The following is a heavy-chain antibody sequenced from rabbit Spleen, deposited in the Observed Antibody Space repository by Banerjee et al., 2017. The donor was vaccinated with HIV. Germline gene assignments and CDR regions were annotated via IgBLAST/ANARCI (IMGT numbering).Heavy chain of an antibody. J-gene: IGHJ4*01. CDR2: IDPIFGGT. CDR1: GFSFSDRDV. D-gene: IGHD1-1*01. CDR3: VRGASSTGYYSL. V-gene: IGHV1S45*01. Sequence: QEQLEESGGGLVKPEGSLTLTCKASGFSFSDRDVICWVRQAPGKGLEWIGYIDPIFGGTYYASWVNGRFTISSHNAQNTLFLQLNSLTVADTATYFCVRGASSTGYYSLWGPGTLVTVS.